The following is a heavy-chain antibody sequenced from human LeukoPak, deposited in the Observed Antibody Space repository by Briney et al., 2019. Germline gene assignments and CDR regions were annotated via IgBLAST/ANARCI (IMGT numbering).Heavy chain of an antibody. CDR1: GYTFTSYN. Sequence: GASVKVSCKASGYTFTSYNMHWVRQAPGQGLEWMGIINPSGGSTSYAQKFQGRVTMTRDTSTSTVYMELSSLRSEDTAVYYCARDHGGLVAARRLYDWFDPWGQGTLVTVSS. CDR3: ARDHGGLVAARRLYDWFDP. J-gene: IGHJ5*02. CDR2: INPSGGST. D-gene: IGHD2/OR15-2a*01. V-gene: IGHV1-46*01.